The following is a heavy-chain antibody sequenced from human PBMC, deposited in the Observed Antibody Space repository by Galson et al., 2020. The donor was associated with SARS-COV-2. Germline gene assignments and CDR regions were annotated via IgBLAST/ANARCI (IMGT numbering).Heavy chain of an antibody. J-gene: IGHJ4*02. D-gene: IGHD1-26*01. CDR3: ARGGEWELPYYFDY. CDR2: ISSDGSNS. CDR1: GFTFSNYV. Sequence: SCAASGFTFSNYVMHWVRQAPGKGPEWVAVISSDGSNSFYADSLKGRFTISRDNSKSTLYLQMNSLRAEDTAAYYCARGGEWELPYYFDYWGQGTLVTVSS. V-gene: IGHV3-30*04.